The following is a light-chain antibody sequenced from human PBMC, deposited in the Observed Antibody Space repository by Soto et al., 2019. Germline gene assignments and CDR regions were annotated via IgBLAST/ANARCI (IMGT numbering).Light chain of an antibody. J-gene: IGLJ1*01. V-gene: IGLV2-23*02. CDR1: SSDVGSYNL. Sequence: QSALTQPASVSGSPGQSITISCTGTSSDVGSYNLVSWYQQHPGKAPKLMIYEVSKRPSGVSNRFSGSKSGNTASLTISGFQAEYVADYYCCSYAGSSTARLYVFGTGTKVTVL. CDR3: CSYAGSSTARLYV. CDR2: EVS.